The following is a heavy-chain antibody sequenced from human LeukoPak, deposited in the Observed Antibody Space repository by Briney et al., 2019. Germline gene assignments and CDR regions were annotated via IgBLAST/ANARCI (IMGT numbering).Heavy chain of an antibody. Sequence: SETLSLTCTVSGGSINSGGYYWSWIRQHPGKGLEWIGYIYYSGSTYYNPPLKSRVTISVDTSKNQFSLKLSSVTAADTAVYYCARVHDYGDYDWFDPWGQGTLVTVSS. CDR2: IYYSGST. J-gene: IGHJ5*02. CDR3: ARVHDYGDYDWFDP. D-gene: IGHD4-17*01. V-gene: IGHV4-31*03. CDR1: GGSINSGGYY.